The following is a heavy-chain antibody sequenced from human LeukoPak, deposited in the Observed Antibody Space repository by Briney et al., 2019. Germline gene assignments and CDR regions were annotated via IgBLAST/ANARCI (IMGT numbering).Heavy chain of an antibody. V-gene: IGHV3-23*01. Sequence: GGSLRLSCAASGFTFNIYGMNWVRQAPGKGLEWVSGIRGSGVETFYADSVKGRFTISRDNSKNTLYLQMNSLRAEDTAVYYCAKGAGYDFWSEDYYFDYWGQGTLVTVSS. CDR2: IRGSGVET. CDR3: AKGAGYDFWSEDYYFDY. CDR1: GFTFNIYG. J-gene: IGHJ4*02. D-gene: IGHD3-3*01.